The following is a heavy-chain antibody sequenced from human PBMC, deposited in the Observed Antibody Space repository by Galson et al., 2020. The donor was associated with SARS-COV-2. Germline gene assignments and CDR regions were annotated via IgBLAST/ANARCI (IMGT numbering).Heavy chain of an antibody. CDR2: IYYSGST. D-gene: IGHD3-9*01. V-gene: IGHV4-31*03. Sequence: SSKTLSLTCTVSGYSINSGGYYWSWIRQHPGKGLEWIGYIYYSGSTYYNPSLKSRVTISVDTSKNQFSLKLSSVTAADTAVYYCARDRAYDILTGSILRYYYYGMDVWGQGTTVTVSS. J-gene: IGHJ6*02. CDR1: GYSINSGGYY. CDR3: ARDRAYDILTGSILRYYYYGMDV.